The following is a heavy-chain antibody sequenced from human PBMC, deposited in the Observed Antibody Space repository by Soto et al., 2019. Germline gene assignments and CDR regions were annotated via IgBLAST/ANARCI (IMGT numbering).Heavy chain of an antibody. CDR2: ISYDGSNK. J-gene: IGHJ4*02. CDR1: GSTFSSYA. CDR3: ARHKRDLRFLEWSYYFDY. D-gene: IGHD3-3*01. Sequence: QVQLVESGGGVVQPGRSLRLSCAASGSTFSSYAIHWVRQAPGKGLEWVALISYDGSNKYYADSVKGRFTISRDNSKNTLYLQMNSLRAEDTAVYYCARHKRDLRFLEWSYYFDYWGQGTLVTVSS. V-gene: IGHV3-30-3*01.